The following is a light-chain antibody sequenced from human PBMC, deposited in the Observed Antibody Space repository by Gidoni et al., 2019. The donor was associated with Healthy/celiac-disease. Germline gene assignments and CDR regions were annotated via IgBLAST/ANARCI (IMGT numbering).Light chain of an antibody. CDR3: SSYAGSNNLGV. Sequence: ALPQPPSASGPPAQSVTISCTGTSSDVGGYNYVSWYQQHPGKAPKLMIYEVSKRPSGVPDRFSGSKSGNTASLTVSGLQAEDEADYYCSSYAGSNNLGVFGGGTKLTVL. J-gene: IGLJ2*01. CDR1: SSDVGGYNY. CDR2: EVS. V-gene: IGLV2-8*01.